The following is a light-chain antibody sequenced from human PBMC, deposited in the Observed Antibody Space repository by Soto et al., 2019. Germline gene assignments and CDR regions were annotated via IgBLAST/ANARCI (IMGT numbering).Light chain of an antibody. CDR2: KVS. V-gene: IGKV2-30*02. CDR3: MQGTHWPIT. Sequence: PLSLPFTLGQPASISCRSNQSLVHSDGIAYFSWFQQRPGRSPRRLIYKVSNRDSGVPARFSGSGSGTDFALKISRVEAEDVGVYYCMQGTHWPITFGQGTRLEIK. J-gene: IGKJ5*01. CDR1: QSLVHSDGIAY.